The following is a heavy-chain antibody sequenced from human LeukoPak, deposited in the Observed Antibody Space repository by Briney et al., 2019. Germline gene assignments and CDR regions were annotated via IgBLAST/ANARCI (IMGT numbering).Heavy chain of an antibody. Sequence: SETLSLTCTVSGGSMSSYYWSWIRQSPGKGLEWVGYISYSGTTNYNPSLKSRVTISLGTSKNRFSLNLTSVTAADTAVDYCARHGSGTSLALYPWGQGTLVTVSS. CDR2: ISYSGTT. J-gene: IGHJ5*02. D-gene: IGHD3-10*01. CDR1: GGSMSSYY. CDR3: ARHGSGTSLALYP. V-gene: IGHV4-59*08.